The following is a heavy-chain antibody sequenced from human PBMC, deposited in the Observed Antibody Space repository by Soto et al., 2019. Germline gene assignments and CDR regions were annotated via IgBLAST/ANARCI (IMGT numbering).Heavy chain of an antibody. D-gene: IGHD2-2*01. Sequence: PSETLSLTCTVSGDSISTDYWSWIRQPPGKGLEWIGSIYYSGSTYYNPSLKSRVTISVDTSKNQFSLKLSSVTAADTAVYYCARRIRYCSSTSCYAGGYWFDPWGQGTLVTVSS. J-gene: IGHJ5*02. CDR2: IYYSGST. CDR3: ARRIRYCSSTSCYAGGYWFDP. V-gene: IGHV4-59*05. CDR1: GDSISTDY.